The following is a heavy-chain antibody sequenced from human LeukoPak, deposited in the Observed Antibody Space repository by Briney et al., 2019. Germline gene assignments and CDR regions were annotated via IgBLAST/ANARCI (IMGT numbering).Heavy chain of an antibody. D-gene: IGHD6-13*01. CDR2: ISGSGGNT. Sequence: VGSLRLSCAASGFTLNIYAMTWVRQAPGKGLEWVSAISGSGGNTYYADSVKGRFTISRDNSKNTLFLQMNSLRAEDTAVYYCAKSRVIAAAAPLGFNYWGQGTLVTVSS. CDR3: AKSRVIAAAAPLGFNY. V-gene: IGHV3-23*01. J-gene: IGHJ4*02. CDR1: GFTLNIYA.